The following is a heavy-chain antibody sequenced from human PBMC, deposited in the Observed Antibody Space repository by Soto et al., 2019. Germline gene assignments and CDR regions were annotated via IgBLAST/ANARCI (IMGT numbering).Heavy chain of an antibody. J-gene: IGHJ4*02. V-gene: IGHV3-30-3*01. D-gene: IGHD1-26*01. CDR2: ISYDGSNK. Sequence: GGSLRLSCAASGFTFSSYAMHWVRQAPGKGLEWVAVISYDGSNKYYADSVKGRFTISRDNSKNTLYLQMNSLRAEDTAVYYCARGVGTEGLDYFDYWGQGTLVTVSS. CDR3: ARGVGTEGLDYFDY. CDR1: GFTFSSYA.